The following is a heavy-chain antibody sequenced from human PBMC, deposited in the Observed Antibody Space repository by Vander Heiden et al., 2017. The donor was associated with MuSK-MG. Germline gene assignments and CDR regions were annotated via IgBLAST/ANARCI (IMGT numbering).Heavy chain of an antibody. CDR2: ISSRGSTV. CDR3: ARDFSFSSSSDAFDL. D-gene: IGHD6-6*01. V-gene: IGHV3-48*03. J-gene: IGHJ3*01. Sequence: EVQLVESGGGLVQPGGSLRLSCTASGFPLGRYEMNWVRQAPGKGLEWISYISSRGSTVYYADSVEGRFTISRDNADNSLYLQMASLRAEDTAVYYCARDFSFSSSSDAFDLWGQGKMVTVSS. CDR1: GFPLGRYE.